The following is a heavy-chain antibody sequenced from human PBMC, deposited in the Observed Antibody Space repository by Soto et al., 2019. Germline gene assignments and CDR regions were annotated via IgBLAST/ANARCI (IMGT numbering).Heavy chain of an antibody. CDR3: AQSYYDILTGFFGNFDY. CDR2: IYWNDDK. V-gene: IGHV2-5*01. Sequence: SGPTLVNPTQTLTLTCTFSGFSLSTSGVGVVWIRQPPGKALEWLALIYWNDDKRYSPSLKSRLTITKDTSKNQVVLTMTNMDPVDTATYYCAQSYYDILTGFFGNFDYWGQGTLVTVSS. D-gene: IGHD3-9*01. CDR1: GFSLSTSGVG. J-gene: IGHJ4*02.